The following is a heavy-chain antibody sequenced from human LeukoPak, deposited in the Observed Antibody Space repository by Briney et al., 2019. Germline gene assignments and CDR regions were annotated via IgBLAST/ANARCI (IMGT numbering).Heavy chain of an antibody. CDR1: GFTFSSYA. CDR2: ISYDGSNK. Sequence: GRSLRLSCAASGFTFSSYAMHWVRQAPGKGLEWVAVISYDGSNKYYAGSVKGRFTISRDNSKNTLYLQMNSLRAEDTAVYYCARGPPPYYYDSSGYYYPCDYWGQGTLVTVSS. CDR3: ARGPPPYYYDSSGYYYPCDY. J-gene: IGHJ4*02. D-gene: IGHD3-22*01. V-gene: IGHV3-30*01.